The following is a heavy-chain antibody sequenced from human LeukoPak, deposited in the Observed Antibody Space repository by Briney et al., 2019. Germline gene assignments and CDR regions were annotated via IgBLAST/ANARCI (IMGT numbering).Heavy chain of an antibody. D-gene: IGHD3-3*01. CDR3: AYGDFWSGFDY. J-gene: IGHJ4*02. CDR1: GFTFSSYS. Sequence: PGGSLRLSCAASGFTFSSYSMNWVRQAPGKGLEWVSSISSSSSYIYYADSVKGRFTISRDNAKNSLYLQMNSQRAEDTAVYYCAYGDFWSGFDYWGQGTLVTVSS. CDR2: ISSSSSYI. V-gene: IGHV3-21*01.